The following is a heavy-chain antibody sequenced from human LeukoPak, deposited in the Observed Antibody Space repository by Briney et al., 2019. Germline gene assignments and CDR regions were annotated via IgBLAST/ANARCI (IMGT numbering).Heavy chain of an antibody. CDR3: ARDPLPQTPYQQQIT. J-gene: IGHJ5*02. V-gene: IGHV4-34*01. CDR1: GGSFSGYY. D-gene: IGHD6-13*01. CDR2: INHSGST. Sequence: SETLSLTCAVYGGSFSGYYWSWIRQPPGKGLEWVGEINHSGSTNYNPSLKSRVTISVDTSKNQFSLKLSSVTAADTAVYYCARDPLPQTPYQQQITWGQGTLVTVSS.